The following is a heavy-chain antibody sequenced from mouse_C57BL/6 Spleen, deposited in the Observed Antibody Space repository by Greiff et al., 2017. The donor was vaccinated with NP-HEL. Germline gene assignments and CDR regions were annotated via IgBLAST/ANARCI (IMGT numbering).Heavy chain of an antibody. CDR1: GFTFSDYY. V-gene: IGHV5-16*01. CDR2: INYDGSST. Sequence: EVKLMESEGGLVQPGSSMKLSCTASGFTFSDYYMAWVRQVPEKGLEWVANINYDGSSTYYLDSLKSRFIISRDNAKNILYLQMSSLKSEDTATYYCAREGDYYGNYVGYFDVWGTGTTLTVSS. D-gene: IGHD2-1*01. CDR3: AREGDYYGNYVGYFDV. J-gene: IGHJ1*03.